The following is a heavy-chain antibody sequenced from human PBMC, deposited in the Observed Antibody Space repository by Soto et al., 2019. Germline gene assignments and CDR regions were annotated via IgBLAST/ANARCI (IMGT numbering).Heavy chain of an antibody. CDR3: ARDFCTSATCSTRLFDY. CDR2: INSDGSST. CDR1: GFTFSSYW. D-gene: IGHD2-2*01. V-gene: IGHV3-74*01. J-gene: IGHJ4*02. Sequence: GGSLRLSCAASGFTFSSYWMYWVRQAPGKGLVWVSRINSDGSSTNYADSVKGRFTISRDNAKNTLYLQMNSLRVEDTAVYYCARDFCTSATCSTRLFDYWGQGTLVTVSS.